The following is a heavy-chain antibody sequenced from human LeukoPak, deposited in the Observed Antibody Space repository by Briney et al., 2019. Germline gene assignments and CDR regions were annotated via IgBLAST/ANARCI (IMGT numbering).Heavy chain of an antibody. CDR3: ARETYCSGGSCYKGNAFDI. Sequence: ASVKVSCKASGYTFTDYYLHWVRQAPGQGLEWMGWINLNSGGTNSAQKFQGRVAMTRDTSISTAYMDLNSLRADDTAVYYCARETYCSGGSCYKGNAFDIWGQGTMVTVSS. V-gene: IGHV1-2*02. CDR1: GYTFTDYY. J-gene: IGHJ3*02. D-gene: IGHD2-15*01. CDR2: INLNSGGT.